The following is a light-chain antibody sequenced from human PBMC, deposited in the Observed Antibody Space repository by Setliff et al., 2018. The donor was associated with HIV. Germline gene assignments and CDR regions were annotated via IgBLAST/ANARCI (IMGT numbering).Light chain of an antibody. CDR3: QVWDSSSDHYV. CDR2: DDS. J-gene: IGLJ1*01. V-gene: IGLV3-21*03. Sequence: SYELTQPPSVSVAPGKTARITCGGNKIGSKSVHWYQQKPGQAPVLVVYDDSERPSGIPERFSGSNSGNTATLTISRVEAGDEADYYCQVWDSSSDHYVFGTGTKVTVL. CDR1: KIGSKS.